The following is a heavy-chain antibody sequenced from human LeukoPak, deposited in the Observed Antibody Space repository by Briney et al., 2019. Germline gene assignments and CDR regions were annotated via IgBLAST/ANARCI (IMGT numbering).Heavy chain of an antibody. V-gene: IGHV4-59*08. J-gene: IGHJ5*02. CDR1: GGSISSYY. Sequence: SETLSLTCTVSGGSISSYYWSWIRQPPGKGPEWIGYISYIGNTNYNPSLKSRVTISVDTSKNQFSLKLSSVTAADTAVYYCARHGYCSSTSCPRPSDWFDPWGQGTLVTVSS. D-gene: IGHD2-2*03. CDR2: ISYIGNT. CDR3: ARHGYCSSTSCPRPSDWFDP.